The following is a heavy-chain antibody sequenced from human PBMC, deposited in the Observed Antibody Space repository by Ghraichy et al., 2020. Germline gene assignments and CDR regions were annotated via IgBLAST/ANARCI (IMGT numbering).Heavy chain of an antibody. Sequence: GGSLRLSCAASGFSFRGYAMSWVRQAPGKGLEWVAAMGGTSFSAHYADSVKGRFTISRDNPKNTLYLQMNRLRAEDTAIYYCAKARFFDWLIDSWGQGTLVTVSS. CDR2: MGGTSFSA. V-gene: IGHV3-23*01. D-gene: IGHD3-9*01. CDR1: GFSFRGYA. J-gene: IGHJ4*02. CDR3: AKARFFDWLIDS.